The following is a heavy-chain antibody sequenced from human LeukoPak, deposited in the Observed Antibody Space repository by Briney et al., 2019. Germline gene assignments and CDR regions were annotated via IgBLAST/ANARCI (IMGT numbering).Heavy chain of an antibody. D-gene: IGHD5-24*01. CDR3: ARDSDGDRDFDY. CDR2: ISTYNRKT. CDR1: GYTFNSYG. Sequence: GASVKVSCKASGYTFNSYGISWVRQAPGQGLEWMGWISTYNRKTNYAQKVQGRVTMTTDTSTSTAYMELRSLRCDDTAVYYCARDSDGDRDFDYWGQGTLVTVSS. V-gene: IGHV1-18*01. J-gene: IGHJ4*02.